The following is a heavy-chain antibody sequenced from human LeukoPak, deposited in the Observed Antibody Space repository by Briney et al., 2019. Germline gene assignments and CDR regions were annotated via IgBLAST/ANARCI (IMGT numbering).Heavy chain of an antibody. Sequence: GGSLRLSCAASGFTFDDYGMSWVRQAPGKGLEWVSGINWNGGSTGYADSVKGRFTIFRDNAKNSLYLQMNSLRAEDTALYYCARDSVLLIYYYYYMDVWGKGTTVTVSS. V-gene: IGHV3-20*04. D-gene: IGHD3-10*01. J-gene: IGHJ6*03. CDR2: INWNGGST. CDR1: GFTFDDYG. CDR3: ARDSVLLIYYYYYMDV.